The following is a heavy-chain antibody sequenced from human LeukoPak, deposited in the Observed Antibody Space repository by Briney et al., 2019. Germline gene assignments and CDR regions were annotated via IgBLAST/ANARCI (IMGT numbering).Heavy chain of an antibody. D-gene: IGHD2-2*01. Sequence: PSETLSLTCAVYGGSFSAYYWSWIRQPPGKGLEWIGEINHSGSTNYNPSLKSRVVISVDTSKNQFSLKLSSVTAADTAVYYCAREGIVVVPAAIKGNWFDPWGQGTLVTVSS. CDR3: AREGIVVVPAAIKGNWFDP. CDR1: GGSFSAYY. V-gene: IGHV4-34*01. J-gene: IGHJ5*02. CDR2: INHSGST.